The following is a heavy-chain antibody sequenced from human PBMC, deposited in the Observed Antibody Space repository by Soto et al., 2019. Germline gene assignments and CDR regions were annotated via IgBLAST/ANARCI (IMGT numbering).Heavy chain of an antibody. D-gene: IGHD3-10*01. CDR3: ASRKSSPYFDY. CDR1: GGSISSGHYY. J-gene: IGHJ4*02. V-gene: IGHV4-30-4*01. CDR2: IYYSGST. Sequence: TSETLSLTCPVSGGSISSGHYYWSWIRQPPGKGLEWIGNIYYSGSTYYNPSLKSRVTISIDTSKNQFSLKLSSVSASDTAVYYFASRKSSPYFDYWGQGTLVTVSS.